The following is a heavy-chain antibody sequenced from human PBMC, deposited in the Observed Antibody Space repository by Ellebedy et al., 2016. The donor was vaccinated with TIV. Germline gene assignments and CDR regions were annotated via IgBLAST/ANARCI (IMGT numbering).Heavy chain of an antibody. V-gene: IGHV3-53*05. Sequence: GESLKISCAASGFTVISNYMSWVRQAPGKGLEWVSVIYSGGSTYYADSVKGRFTISRDNSKNTLYLQMSSLRAEDTAVYYCVKDPRIADRTDAFDIWGQGTMVTVSS. J-gene: IGHJ3*02. CDR2: IYSGGST. CDR3: VKDPRIADRTDAFDI. D-gene: IGHD6-13*01. CDR1: GFTVISNY.